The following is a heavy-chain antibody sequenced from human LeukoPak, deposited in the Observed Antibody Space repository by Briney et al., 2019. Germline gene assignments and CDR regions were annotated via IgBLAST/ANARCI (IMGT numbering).Heavy chain of an antibody. D-gene: IGHD3-10*01. CDR3: AKGSGSGSYYNFDY. CDR1: GFTFSDSA. Sequence: GGSLRLSCEASGFTFSDSAMSWVRQASGRGLEWVSLISASGGNSYYADSVKGRFTVSRDSSKNTLHLQMNSLRAEDTAVYYCAKGSGSGSYYNFDYWGQGTLVPVSS. J-gene: IGHJ4*02. V-gene: IGHV3-23*01. CDR2: ISASGGNS.